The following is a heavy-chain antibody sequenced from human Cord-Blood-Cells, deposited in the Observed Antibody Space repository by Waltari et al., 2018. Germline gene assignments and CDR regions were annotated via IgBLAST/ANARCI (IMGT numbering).Heavy chain of an antibody. Sequence: QVHLVQSGAEVKKPGSSVKVSCKASRGTFRSYALSWVPPAPGQGLDWMGGIIPIPGTANYAQKFQGRVTITADESTSTAYTELSSLRSEHTTVYYYARGLYCSGGSCYGRWFDPWGQETLVTVSS. CDR1: RGTFRSYA. CDR2: IIPIPGTA. D-gene: IGHD2-15*01. V-gene: IGHV1-69*01. J-gene: IGHJ5*02. CDR3: ARGLYCSGGSCYGRWFDP.